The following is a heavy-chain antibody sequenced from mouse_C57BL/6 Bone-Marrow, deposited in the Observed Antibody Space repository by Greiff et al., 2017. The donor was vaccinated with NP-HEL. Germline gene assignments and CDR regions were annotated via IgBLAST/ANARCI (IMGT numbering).Heavy chain of an antibody. Sequence: QVQLQQSGAELVKPGASVKLSCKASGYTFTSYWMHWVKQRPGQGLEWIGMIHPNSGSTNYNEKFKSKATLTVDKSSSTAYMQLSSLTSEDSAVYYCARAYYYGSSYVDWVFAYWGQGTLVTVSA. CDR1: GYTFTSYW. V-gene: IGHV1-64*01. CDR2: IHPNSGST. J-gene: IGHJ3*01. D-gene: IGHD1-1*01. CDR3: ARAYYYGSSYVDWVFAY.